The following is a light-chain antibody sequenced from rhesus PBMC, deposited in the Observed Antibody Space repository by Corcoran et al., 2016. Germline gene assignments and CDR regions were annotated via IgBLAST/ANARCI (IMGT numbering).Light chain of an antibody. CDR1: QGINNY. CDR3: LHGYSIPYT. Sequence: DIQMTQSPSSLSASVGDRVTITCRASQGINNYSSWYQQKPGKVPKRLIYAASSLESGVPSRFSGSGSGTDFTLTIRSLQPEDFTAYYCLHGYSIPYTFGQGPKVEIK. CDR2: AAS. J-gene: IGKJ2*01. V-gene: IGKV1-36*02.